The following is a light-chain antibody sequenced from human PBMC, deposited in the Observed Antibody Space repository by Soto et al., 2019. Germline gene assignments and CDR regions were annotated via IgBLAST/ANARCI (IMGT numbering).Light chain of an antibody. CDR1: QTISSW. CDR3: QQYDILPIT. J-gene: IGKJ5*01. V-gene: IGKV1-33*01. Sequence: DIQMTQSPSTLSGSVGDRVTITCRASQTISSWLAWYQQKPGKAPKLLIYDASNLEIGVPSRFSGSGSGTHFTFTISSLQTEDIGTYYCQQYDILPITFGRGTRLEIK. CDR2: DAS.